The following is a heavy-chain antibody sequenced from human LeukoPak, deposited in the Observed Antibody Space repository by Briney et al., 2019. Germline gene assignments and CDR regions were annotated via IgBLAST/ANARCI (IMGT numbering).Heavy chain of an antibody. V-gene: IGHV1-24*01. D-gene: IGHD3-16*01. CDR1: GYTLTELS. Sequence: ASVKVSCKVSGYTLTELSTHWVRQAPGKGLEWMGGFDPEDGERIYAQKFQDRVTMTEDTSTDTAYMELRSLRSEDTAMYYCATALRLDALDLWGRGTMVIVSS. CDR2: FDPEDGER. CDR3: ATALRLDALDL. J-gene: IGHJ3*01.